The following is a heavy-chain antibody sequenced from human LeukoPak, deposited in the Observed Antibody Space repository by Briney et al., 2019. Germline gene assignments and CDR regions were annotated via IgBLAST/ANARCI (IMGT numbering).Heavy chain of an antibody. CDR3: ARDRDYSFDY. V-gene: IGHV3-48*02. Sequence: PGGSLRLSCAASGFTFSSYSMNWVRQAPGKGLEWVSYIGGGASTISYADSVQGRFIITRDNAKNSLYLQMNSQTDEDTAVYYCARDRDYSFDYWGQGTLVTVSS. J-gene: IGHJ4*02. CDR1: GFTFSSYS. CDR2: IGGGASTI. D-gene: IGHD5-24*01.